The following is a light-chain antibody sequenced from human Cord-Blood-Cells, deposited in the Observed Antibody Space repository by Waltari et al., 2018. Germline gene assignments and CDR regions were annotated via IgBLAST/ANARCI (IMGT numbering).Light chain of an antibody. J-gene: IGLJ2*01. CDR3: SSYTSSSTLVV. V-gene: IGLV2-14*01. CDR2: DVS. CDR1: SSDVGGYNY. Sequence: QPALPQPASVSGSPGHSTTISCTATSSDVGGYNYVPWYQQHPGKAPKLMIYDVSNRPSGVSNRFSGSKSGNTASLTISGLQAEDEADYYCSSYTSSSTLVVFGGGTKLTVL.